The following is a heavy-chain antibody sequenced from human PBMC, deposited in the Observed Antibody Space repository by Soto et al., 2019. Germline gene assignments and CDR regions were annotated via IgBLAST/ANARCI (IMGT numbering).Heavy chain of an antibody. CDR1: GGSISNYNYH. D-gene: IGHD3-16*01. CDR3: ARLRGGCPADF. J-gene: IGHJ4*02. Sequence: TSETLSLTCSVSGGSISNYNYHWGWIRQPPGKGLEWMGSIYYRGNTYYNPSLRSRITISVDTSRNQFSLALSSVTAADTAVYFCARLRGGCPADFWGQGTLVTVSS. V-gene: IGHV4-39*01. CDR2: IYYRGNT.